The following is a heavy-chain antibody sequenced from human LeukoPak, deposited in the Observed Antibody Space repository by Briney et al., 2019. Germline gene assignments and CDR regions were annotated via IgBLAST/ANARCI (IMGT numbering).Heavy chain of an antibody. CDR2: IRYDGSNK. V-gene: IGHV3-30*02. D-gene: IGHD6-19*01. J-gene: IGHJ5*02. Sequence: GGSLRLSCAASGFTFSSYGMHWVRQAPGKGLEWVAFIRYDGSNKYYADSVRGRFTISRDNSKNTLYLQMNSLRAEDTAVYYCAKDSQWLTRGWFDPWGQGTLVTVSS. CDR1: GFTFSSYG. CDR3: AKDSQWLTRGWFDP.